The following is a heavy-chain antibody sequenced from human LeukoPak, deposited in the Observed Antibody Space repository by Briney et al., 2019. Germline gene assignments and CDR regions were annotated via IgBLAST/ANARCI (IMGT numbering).Heavy chain of an antibody. CDR2: ISYDGSNI. CDR1: GFTFSSYG. D-gene: IGHD4-17*01. J-gene: IGHJ3*02. CDR3: AKDAPFEDYGDPTGAFDI. Sequence: GGSLRLSCAASGFTFSSYGMHWVRQAPGKGLEWVAVISYDGSNIYYADSVKGRFTISRDNSKNTLYLQMNSLRAEDTAVYYCAKDAPFEDYGDPTGAFDIWGQGTMVTVSS. V-gene: IGHV3-30*18.